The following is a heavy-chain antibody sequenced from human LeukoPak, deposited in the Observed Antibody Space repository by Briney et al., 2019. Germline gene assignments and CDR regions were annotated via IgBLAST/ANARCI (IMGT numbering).Heavy chain of an antibody. Sequence: SETLSLTCTVSGGSISSGSYYWSWTRQPPGKGLEWIGSISHSGSTYYNPSLKSRVAISVDTPKNQFSLNLRYVTAADTAVYYCARQSGSYSTWYYMDVWGKGTTVTVSS. V-gene: IGHV4-39*07. D-gene: IGHD1-26*01. J-gene: IGHJ6*03. CDR3: ARQSGSYSTWYYMDV. CDR2: ISHSGST. CDR1: GGSISSGSYY.